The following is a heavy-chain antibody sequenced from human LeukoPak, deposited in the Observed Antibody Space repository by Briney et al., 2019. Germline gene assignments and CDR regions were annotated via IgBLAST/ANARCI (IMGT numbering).Heavy chain of an antibody. Sequence: GGSLRLSCAASGFTFSSRNMNWVRQAPMKGLEWVSSIGTDGSYIYYADSVQGRFTISRDNAKNSLYLQMNSLTAEDTAVYYCARKMKTGDRVGTFDIWGQGTMVTVSS. CDR3: ARKMKTGDRVGTFDI. V-gene: IGHV3-21*01. J-gene: IGHJ3*02. CDR1: GFTFSSRN. CDR2: IGTDGSYI. D-gene: IGHD1-1*01.